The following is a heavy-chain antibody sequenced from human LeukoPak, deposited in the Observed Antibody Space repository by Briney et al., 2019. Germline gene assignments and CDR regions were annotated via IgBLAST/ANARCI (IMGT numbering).Heavy chain of an antibody. V-gene: IGHV3-21*01. CDR1: GFTFSSYS. Sequence: GESLRLSCVASGFTFSSYSMNWVRQAPGKGLEWVSSISSSSRYIYYADSVKGRFTISRDNTKNSLYLQMNSLRAEDTAVYYCAKGQGWYFDYWGQGTLVTVSS. CDR2: ISSSSRYI. D-gene: IGHD6-19*01. J-gene: IGHJ4*02. CDR3: AKGQGWYFDY.